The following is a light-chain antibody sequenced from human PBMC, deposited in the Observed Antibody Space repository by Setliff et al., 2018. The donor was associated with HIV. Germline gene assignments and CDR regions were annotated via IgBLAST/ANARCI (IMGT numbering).Light chain of an antibody. Sequence: QSVLAQPPSASGTPGQRVTISCSGSSSNIGRNTVNWYQQLPGTAPKLLIYRNNRRPSGVPDRFSGSKSGNTASLTISGLQAEDEADYYCSSYTSNNTPVVFGGGTKVTVL. V-gene: IGLV1-44*01. CDR3: SSYTSNNTPVV. J-gene: IGLJ2*01. CDR1: SSNIGRNT. CDR2: RNN.